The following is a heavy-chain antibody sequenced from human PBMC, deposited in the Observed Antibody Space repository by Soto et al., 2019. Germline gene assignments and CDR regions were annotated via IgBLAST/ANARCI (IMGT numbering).Heavy chain of an antibody. CDR1: GGPSSGYY. Sequence: PSETLSLTCAVYGGPSSGYYWSWIRQPPGRGLEWIGEINHSGSSNYNPTLKSQVSISVDTSKNQFSLKLSSVTAADTAVYFCARYDFWSGYPFDYWGQGTLVTVSS. CDR3: ARYDFWSGYPFDY. J-gene: IGHJ4*02. CDR2: INHSGSS. D-gene: IGHD3-3*01. V-gene: IGHV4-34*01.